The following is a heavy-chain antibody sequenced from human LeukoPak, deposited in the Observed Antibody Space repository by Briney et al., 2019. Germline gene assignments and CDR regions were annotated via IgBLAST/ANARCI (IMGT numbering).Heavy chain of an antibody. J-gene: IGHJ4*02. Sequence: GGSLRLSCAASGFTFSSYGMHWVRQAPGKGLEWVSGVGPSGARTYYADSVKGRFTVSRDNSKNMVFLQMNSLRAEDTAIYYCAKDDAYLQYDDWGQGTLVTVSS. D-gene: IGHD5-24*01. CDR3: AKDDAYLQYDD. CDR1: GFTFSSYG. CDR2: VGPSGART. V-gene: IGHV3-23*01.